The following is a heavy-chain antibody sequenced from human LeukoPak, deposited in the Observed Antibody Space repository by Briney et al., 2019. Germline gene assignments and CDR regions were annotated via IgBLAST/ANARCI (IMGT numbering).Heavy chain of an antibody. D-gene: IGHD4-17*01. CDR1: VFTFTTYG. Sequence: GGSLRLSCAASVFTFTTYGMHWVRQAPGQGLEWVAFIQYDGSNKYYADSVKGRFTISRDNAKKMLYLQMNSLRAEDTAVYYCTTGYGDYVTPFHYWGQGTLVTVTS. CDR3: TTGYGDYVTPFHY. J-gene: IGHJ4*02. V-gene: IGHV3-30*02. CDR2: IQYDGSNK.